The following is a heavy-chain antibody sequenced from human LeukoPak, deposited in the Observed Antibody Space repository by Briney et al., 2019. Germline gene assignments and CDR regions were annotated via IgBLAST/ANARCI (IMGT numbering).Heavy chain of an antibody. Sequence: GGSLRLSCAASGFTFSSYSMNWVRQAPGKGLEWVSSISSSSGYIYYADSVKGRFTISRDNSKNTLYLQMNSLRAEDTAVYYCAKDRNEIVVVTAIEGYFDYWGQGTLVTVSS. D-gene: IGHD2-21*02. CDR3: AKDRNEIVVVTAIEGYFDY. CDR1: GFTFSSYS. V-gene: IGHV3-21*01. CDR2: ISSSSGYI. J-gene: IGHJ4*02.